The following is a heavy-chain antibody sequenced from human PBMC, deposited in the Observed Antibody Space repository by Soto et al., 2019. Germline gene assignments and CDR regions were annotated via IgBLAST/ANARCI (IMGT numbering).Heavy chain of an antibody. V-gene: IGHV3-30-3*01. J-gene: IGHJ6*02. D-gene: IGHD6-6*01. CDR2: ISYDGSNK. CDR1: GFTFSSYA. CDR3: SSLSSSGNYYYYGMDV. Sequence: VGSLRLSCAASGFTFSSYAMHWVRQAPGKGLEWVAVISYDGSNKYYADSVKGRFTISRDNSKNTLYLQMNSLRAEDTAVYYCSSLSSSGNYYYYGMDVWGQGTTVTVSS.